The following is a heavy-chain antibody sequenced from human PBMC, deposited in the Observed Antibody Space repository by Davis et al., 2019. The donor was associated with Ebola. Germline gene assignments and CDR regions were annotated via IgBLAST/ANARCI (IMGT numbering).Heavy chain of an antibody. J-gene: IGHJ6*03. Sequence: ASVKVSCKASGYTFTGYFIHWVRQAPGQGLEWMGWIDPDTIGTNYAQKFQGRVSMTRDTSISTAYLELSRLTPDDTAVYYCARAGDFWSGYYSPYYYYMDVWGKGTTVTVSS. D-gene: IGHD3-3*01. CDR1: GYTFTGYF. V-gene: IGHV1-2*02. CDR3: ARAGDFWSGYYSPYYYYMDV. CDR2: IDPDTIGT.